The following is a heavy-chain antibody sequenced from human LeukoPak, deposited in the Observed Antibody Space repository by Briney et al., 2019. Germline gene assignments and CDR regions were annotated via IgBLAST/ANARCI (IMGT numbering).Heavy chain of an antibody. V-gene: IGHV4-34*01. J-gene: IGHJ6*03. CDR2: INHSGST. D-gene: IGHD3-10*01. CDR1: GGSFSGYY. CDR3: AREGGYYYGSGSYYTPRYNYYMDV. Sequence: SETLSLTCAVYGGSFSGYYWSWTRQPPGKGLEWIGEINHSGSTNYNPSLKSRVTISVDTSNNQSSLKLSSVTAAATAVYYCAREGGYYYGSGSYYTPRYNYYMDVWGKGTTVTVSS.